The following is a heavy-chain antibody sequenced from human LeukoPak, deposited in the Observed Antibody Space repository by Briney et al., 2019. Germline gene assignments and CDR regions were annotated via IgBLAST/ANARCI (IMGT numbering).Heavy chain of an antibody. Sequence: GRSLRLSCAASGFTFSSYGMHWVRQAPGKGLEWVAVISYDGSNKYYADSVKGRFTISRDNAKNSLYLQMNSLRAEDTAVYYCARDQDIVVVPAARIDYWGQGTLVTVSS. J-gene: IGHJ4*02. CDR1: GFTFSSYG. D-gene: IGHD2-2*01. CDR3: ARDQDIVVVPAARIDY. V-gene: IGHV3-30*03. CDR2: ISYDGSNK.